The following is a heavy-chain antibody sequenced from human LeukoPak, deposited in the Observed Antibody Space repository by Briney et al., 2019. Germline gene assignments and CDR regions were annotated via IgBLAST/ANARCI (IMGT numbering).Heavy chain of an antibody. CDR1: GGTFSSYA. Sequence: GASVKVSCKASGGTFSSYAISWVRQAPGQGLEWMGGIIPIFGTANYAQKFQGRVTITADKSTSTACMELSSLRSEDTAVYYCARSSGSYSYDAFDIWGQGTMVTVSS. J-gene: IGHJ3*02. CDR3: ARSSGSYSYDAFDI. CDR2: IIPIFGTA. V-gene: IGHV1-69*06. D-gene: IGHD1-26*01.